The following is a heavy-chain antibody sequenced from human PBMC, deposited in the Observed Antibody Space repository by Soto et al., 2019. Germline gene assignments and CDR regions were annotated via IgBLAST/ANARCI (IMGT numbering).Heavy chain of an antibody. D-gene: IGHD3-22*01. J-gene: IGHJ3*02. CDR1: GSTFTSYA. CDR3: ARVGDYYDSSVESGAFDI. Sequence: DSVKVSCKASGSTFTSYAMHWVRQAPGQRLEWMGWINAGNGNTKYSQKFQGRVTITRDTSASTAYMELSSLRSEDTAVYYCARVGDYYDSSVESGAFDIWGQGTMVTVSS. V-gene: IGHV1-3*01. CDR2: INAGNGNT.